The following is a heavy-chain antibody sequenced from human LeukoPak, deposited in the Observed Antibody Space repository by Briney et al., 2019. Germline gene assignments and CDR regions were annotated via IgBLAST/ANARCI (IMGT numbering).Heavy chain of an antibody. J-gene: IGHJ4*02. CDR3: ARALQLWSPFDY. Sequence: GGSLRLSCAAPRFTVSSNYMSWVRQAPGKGLEWVSVIYTGGSTYYADSVKGRFTISRDNSKNTLYLQMNSLRAEDTAVYYCARALQLWSPFDYWGQGTLVTVSS. D-gene: IGHD5-18*01. CDR2: IYTGGST. V-gene: IGHV3-66*01. CDR1: RFTVSSNY.